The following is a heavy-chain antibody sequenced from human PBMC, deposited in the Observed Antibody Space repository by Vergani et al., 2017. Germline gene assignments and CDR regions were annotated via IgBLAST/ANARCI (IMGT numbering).Heavy chain of an antibody. J-gene: IGHJ6*03. Sequence: QVQLQQWGAGLLKPSETLSLTCAVYGGSFSGYYWSWIRQPPGKGLEWIGEINHSGSTNYNPSLKSLDTISVETSNNQFSLKLSSVTAAYTAVYYCTRGSYCSSNSCHSFYYYYDMDVWGKXP. D-gene: IGHD2-2*01. CDR3: TRGSYCSSNSCHSFYYYYDMDV. CDR1: GGSFSGYY. CDR2: INHSGST. V-gene: IGHV4-34*01.